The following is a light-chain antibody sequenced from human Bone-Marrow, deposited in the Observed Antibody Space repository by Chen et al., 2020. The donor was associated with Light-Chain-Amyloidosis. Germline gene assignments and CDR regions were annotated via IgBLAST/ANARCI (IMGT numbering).Light chain of an antibody. V-gene: IGLV2-14*01. J-gene: IGLJ1*01. CDR2: EVT. CDR3: SSYTITNTLV. Sequence: QSALTQPAYVSGSPGKSITSSCTGTSSDVGGDTHVSWYQQHPDKAPKLMIYEVTNRPSWVPDRFSGSKSDNPASLTISGLQTEDEADYFCSSYTITNTLVFGSGTRVTVL. CDR1: SSDVGGDTH.